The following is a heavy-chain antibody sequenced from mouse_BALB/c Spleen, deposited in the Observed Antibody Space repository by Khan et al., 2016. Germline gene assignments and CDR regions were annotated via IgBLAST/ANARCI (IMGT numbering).Heavy chain of an antibody. V-gene: IGHV10-1*02. D-gene: IGHD1-1*01. Sequence: EVQLVESGGGLVQPKGSLKLSCAASGFTFKTYAMNWVRQAPGKGLEWIARIRSKSNNFATYYADSVKDRFTISRDDSQNMLSLQMNTLQTEDTATYYCVRDAYYPYALDYWGQGTSVTVSS. CDR1: GFTFKTYA. CDR2: IRSKSNNFAT. CDR3: VRDAYYPYALDY. J-gene: IGHJ4*01.